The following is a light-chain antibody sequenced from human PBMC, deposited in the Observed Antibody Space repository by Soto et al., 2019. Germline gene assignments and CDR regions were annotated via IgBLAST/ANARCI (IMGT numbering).Light chain of an antibody. CDR1: QSVSSY. CDR2: DAS. Sequence: IGLTHTAAALCASPKNRATRSSRSSQSVSSYLAWYQQKPGQAPRLLIYDASNRATGIPARFSGSGSGTDFTLTISCLEPEDFAVYYCQPRSNGNTKRFGERSKVEI. CDR3: QPRSNGNTKR. V-gene: IGKV3-11*01. J-gene: IGKJ4*02.